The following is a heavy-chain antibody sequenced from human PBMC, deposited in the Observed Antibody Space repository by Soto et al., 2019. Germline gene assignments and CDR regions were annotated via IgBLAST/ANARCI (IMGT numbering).Heavy chain of an antibody. CDR3: AKNPLVATILQH. J-gene: IGHJ1*01. V-gene: IGHV3-23*01. D-gene: IGHD5-12*01. Sequence: GGSLRLYCASSGFTFRSYAMSWIRQAPGKGVEWVSAISGSGGSTYYADSVKGRFTISRDNSKNTLYLQMNSLRAEETAVYYCAKNPLVATILQHWGQGTLVTVS. CDR2: ISGSGGST. CDR1: GFTFRSYA.